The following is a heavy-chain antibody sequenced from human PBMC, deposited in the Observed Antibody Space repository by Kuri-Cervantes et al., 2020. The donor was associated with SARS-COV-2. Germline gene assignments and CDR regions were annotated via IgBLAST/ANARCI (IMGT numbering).Heavy chain of an antibody. CDR3: ARVSCSNTSCYADY. CDR2: ISRSSSTI. CDR1: GFTFSDYH. V-gene: IGHV3-48*01. D-gene: IGHD2-2*01. J-gene: IGHJ4*02. Sequence: GGSLRLSCAASGFTFSDYHVNWVRQATRKGLEWVSYISRSSSTIYYADSVKGRFTSSRDNAKNSLYLQMNSLRAEDTAVYYCARVSCSNTSCYADYWGQGTRVTVSS.